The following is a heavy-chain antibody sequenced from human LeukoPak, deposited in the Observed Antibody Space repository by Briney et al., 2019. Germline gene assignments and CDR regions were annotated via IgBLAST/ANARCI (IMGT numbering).Heavy chain of an antibody. V-gene: IGHV3-23*01. CDR3: AKHMYGFYYYGMDV. J-gene: IGHJ6*02. CDR2: ISGSGGST. CDR1: GFTFSSYA. D-gene: IGHD3-10*01. Sequence: PGGSLRLSCAASGFTFSSYAMSWVRQAPGKGLEWVSAISGSGGSTYYADSVKGRFTISKDNSKNTLYLQMNSLRAEDTAVYYCAKHMYGFYYYGMDVWGQGTTVTVSS.